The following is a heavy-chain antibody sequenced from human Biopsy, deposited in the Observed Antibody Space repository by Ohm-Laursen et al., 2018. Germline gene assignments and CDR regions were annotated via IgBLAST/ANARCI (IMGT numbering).Heavy chain of an antibody. CDR2: ITYRGST. Sequence: TLSLTCNVSDGSIDNYHWTWIRQAPGKTLEWIGSITYRGSTYYNPSLKSRVTVSIHTSRNQFSLKLTSVTAADTAVYYCASLGRYCSGENCYGIDYWGQGTLVTVSS. D-gene: IGHD2-15*01. V-gene: IGHV4-59*01. CDR3: ASLGRYCSGENCYGIDY. J-gene: IGHJ4*02. CDR1: DGSIDNYH.